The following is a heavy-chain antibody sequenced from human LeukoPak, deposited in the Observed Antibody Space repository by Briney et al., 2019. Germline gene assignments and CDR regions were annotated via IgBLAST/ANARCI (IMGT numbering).Heavy chain of an antibody. J-gene: IGHJ4*02. D-gene: IGHD4-17*01. CDR3: ARGFDYGDFFPGY. CDR2: IKQDGSEK. CDR1: GFTFSSYW. Sequence: AGGSLRLSCAASGFTFSSYWMSWVRQTPGKGLEWVANIKQDGSEKYYVDSVKGRFTISRDNAKNSLYLQMNSLRAEDTAVYYCARGFDYGDFFPGYWGQGTLVTVSS. V-gene: IGHV3-7*01.